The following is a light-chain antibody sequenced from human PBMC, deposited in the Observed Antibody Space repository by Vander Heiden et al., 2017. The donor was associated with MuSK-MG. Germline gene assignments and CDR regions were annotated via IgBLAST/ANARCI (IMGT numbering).Light chain of an antibody. Sequence: SYELTQPPSVSVSPGQTASITCSGDKLGDKYACWYQQKPGQSPVLVIYKESKRPSGIPERFAGSNSGNTATLTISGTQAMDEDDYYCQAWDSSTVVFGGGTKLTVL. CDR3: QAWDSSTVV. CDR2: KES. CDR1: KLGDKY. V-gene: IGLV3-1*01. J-gene: IGLJ2*01.